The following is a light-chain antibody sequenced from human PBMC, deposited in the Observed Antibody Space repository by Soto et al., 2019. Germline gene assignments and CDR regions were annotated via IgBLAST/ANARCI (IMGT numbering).Light chain of an antibody. Sequence: QSALTQPPSASGSPGQSVTISCTGTPSDVGGSNSVSWYQQHPGKAPNLMIYDVNKRPSGVPDRFSGSKSGNTASQTVSGLQAADEAYYFCSSYAPSDVVFGGGTKVTVL. CDR1: PSDVGGSNS. CDR3: SSYAPSDVV. V-gene: IGLV2-8*01. J-gene: IGLJ2*01. CDR2: DVN.